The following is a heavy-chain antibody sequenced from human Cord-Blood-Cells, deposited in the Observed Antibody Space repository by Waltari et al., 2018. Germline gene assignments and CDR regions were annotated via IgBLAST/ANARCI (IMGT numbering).Heavy chain of an antibody. Sequence: QVQLQESGPGLVKPSQTLSLPCTVSGGSISSGDYYWSWVRQPPGKGLEWIGYIDYIGSTYYNPSLKSRVTISVDTSKNQFSLKLSSVTAADTAVYYCARGPTTVTTGGFDYWGQGTLVTVSS. J-gene: IGHJ4*02. V-gene: IGHV4-30-4*08. CDR1: GGSISSGDYY. D-gene: IGHD4-17*01. CDR2: IDYIGST. CDR3: ARGPTTVTTGGFDY.